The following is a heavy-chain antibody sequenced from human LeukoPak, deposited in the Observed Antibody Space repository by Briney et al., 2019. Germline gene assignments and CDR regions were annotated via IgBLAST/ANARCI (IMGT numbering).Heavy chain of an antibody. D-gene: IGHD2-15*01. CDR3: ARSDLVVVAAWFDY. Sequence: GGSLRLSCVASGFTFSSYSMNWVRQAPGKGLEWVSSISSSSSYIYYADSVKGRFTISRDNAKNSLYLQMNSLRAEDTAVNYCARSDLVVVAAWFDYWGQGTLVTVSS. V-gene: IGHV3-21*01. CDR1: GFTFSSYS. J-gene: IGHJ4*02. CDR2: ISSSSSYI.